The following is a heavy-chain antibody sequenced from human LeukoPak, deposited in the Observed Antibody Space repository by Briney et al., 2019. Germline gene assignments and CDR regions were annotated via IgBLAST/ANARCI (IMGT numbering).Heavy chain of an antibody. CDR2: IIPIFGTA. V-gene: IGHV1-69*05. CDR1: GGTFSSYA. D-gene: IGHD6-13*01. J-gene: IGHJ4*02. CDR3: ARDMVAAALDY. Sequence: SVKVSCKASGGTFSSYAISRVRQAPGQGLEWMGRIIPIFGTANYAQKFQGRVTITTDESTSTAYVELSSLRSEDTAVYYCARDMVAAALDYWGQGTLVTVSS.